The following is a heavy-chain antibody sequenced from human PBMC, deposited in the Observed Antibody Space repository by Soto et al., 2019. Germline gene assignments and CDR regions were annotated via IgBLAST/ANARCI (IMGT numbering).Heavy chain of an antibody. CDR1: GFTFSSYG. Sequence: LRLSCAASGFTFSSYGMHWVRQAPGKGLEWVAVISYDGSNKYYADSVKGRFTISRDNSKNTLYLQMNSLRAEDTAVYYCAVGYYYKIDYWGQGTLVTVSS. J-gene: IGHJ4*02. CDR2: ISYDGSNK. V-gene: IGHV3-30*03. CDR3: AVGYYYKIDY. D-gene: IGHD3-22*01.